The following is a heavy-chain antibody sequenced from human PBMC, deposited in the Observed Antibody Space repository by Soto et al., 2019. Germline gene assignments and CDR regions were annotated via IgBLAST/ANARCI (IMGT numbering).Heavy chain of an antibody. J-gene: IGHJ4*02. CDR2: IYHSGST. CDR3: ARLYYYDSSGYPR. D-gene: IGHD3-22*01. CDR1: GGSISSSNW. V-gene: IGHV4-4*02. Sequence: QVQLQESGPGLVKPSGTLSLTCAVSGGSISSSNWWSWVRQPPGKGLEWIGEIYHSGSTNYNPSHQSRVTVSXDXSKNQFSLKLSSVTAADTAVYYCARLYYYDSSGYPRWGQGTLVTVSS.